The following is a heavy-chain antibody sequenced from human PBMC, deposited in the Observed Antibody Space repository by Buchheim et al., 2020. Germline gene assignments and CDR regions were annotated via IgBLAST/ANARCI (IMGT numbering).Heavy chain of an antibody. CDR1: GFTFSSCA. D-gene: IGHD3-9*01. V-gene: IGHV3-30*04. Sequence: QVQLVESGGGVVQPGRSLRLSCAASGFTFSSCAMHWVRQAPGKGLEWVAVISYDGSNKYYADSVKGRFTISRDNSKNTLYLQMNSLRAEDTAVYYYARDVLRYFDWLFPQYYYYYGMDVWGQGTT. CDR3: ARDVLRYFDWLFPQYYYYYGMDV. J-gene: IGHJ6*02. CDR2: ISYDGSNK.